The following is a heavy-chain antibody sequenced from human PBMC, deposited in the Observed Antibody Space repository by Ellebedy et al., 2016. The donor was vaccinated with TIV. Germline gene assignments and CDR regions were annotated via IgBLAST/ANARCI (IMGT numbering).Heavy chain of an antibody. CDR2: INHDGSEK. V-gene: IGHV3-7*04. CDR3: ASENWYNDY. Sequence: PSETLSLTCAASGFTFTTFWMSWVRQAPGKGLEWVGNINHDGSEKCYGDSVKGRFTISRDNAKTSVYLQMNSLRAEDTAVYYCASENWYNDYWGQGTLVTVSS. D-gene: IGHD1/OR15-1a*01. J-gene: IGHJ4*02. CDR1: GFTFTTFW.